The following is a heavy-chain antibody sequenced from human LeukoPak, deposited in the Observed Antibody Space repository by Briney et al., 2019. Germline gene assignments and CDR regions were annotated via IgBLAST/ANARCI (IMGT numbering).Heavy chain of an antibody. J-gene: IGHJ4*02. D-gene: IGHD6-13*01. CDR2: ISGSGGST. CDR1: GFTFSSYA. Sequence: TGGSLRLSCAASGFTFSSYAMSWVRQAPGKGLEWVSAISGSGGSTYYADSVKGRFTISRDNAKNSLYLQMNSLRAEDTAVYYCARGNQQLVSWGTTDYWGQGTLVTVSS. CDR3: ARGNQQLVSWGTTDY. V-gene: IGHV3-23*01.